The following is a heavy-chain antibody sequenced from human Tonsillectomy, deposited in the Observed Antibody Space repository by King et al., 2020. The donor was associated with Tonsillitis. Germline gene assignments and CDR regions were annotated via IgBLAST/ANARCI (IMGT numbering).Heavy chain of an antibody. CDR3: ARGEGTTGGFDY. D-gene: IGHD1-7*01. CDR1: GGSIRTGDFY. J-gene: IGHJ4*02. Sequence: VQLQESGPGLVKPSQTLSLICSVSGGSIRTGDFYWRWISQPPGQGLEWIGYIYYSGTTYDNPSLPGRVSMSVDASKNQFSLKLRSVTAADTAVYYCARGEGTTGGFDYWGQGTLVTVSS. CDR2: IYYSGTT. V-gene: IGHV4-30-4*01.